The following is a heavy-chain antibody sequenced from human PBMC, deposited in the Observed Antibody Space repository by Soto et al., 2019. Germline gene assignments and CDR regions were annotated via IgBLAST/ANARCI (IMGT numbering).Heavy chain of an antibody. CDR3: AADELYPQGASWLLNY. Sequence: SVKVSCKASGFTFTSSGVQWVRQARGQRLEWIGWIVVGSGNTNYAQKFQERVTITRDMSTSTAYMELSSLRSEDTAVYYCAADELYPQGASWLLNYWGQGTLVTVPP. V-gene: IGHV1-58*01. D-gene: IGHD3-22*01. CDR2: IVVGSGNT. CDR1: GFTFTSSG. J-gene: IGHJ4*02.